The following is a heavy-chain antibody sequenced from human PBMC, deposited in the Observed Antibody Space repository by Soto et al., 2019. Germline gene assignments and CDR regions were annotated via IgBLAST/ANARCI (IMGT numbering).Heavy chain of an antibody. J-gene: IGHJ6*03. V-gene: IGHV3-23*01. CDR1: GFTFSSYA. CDR3: AKESWFGELLDYYYYMDV. D-gene: IGHD3-10*01. Sequence: GGSLRLSCAASGFTFSSYAMSWVRQAPGKGLEWVSAISGSGGSTYYADSVKGRCTISRDNSKNTLYLQMNSLRAEDTAVYYCAKESWFGELLDYYYYMDVWGKGTTVTVSS. CDR2: ISGSGGST.